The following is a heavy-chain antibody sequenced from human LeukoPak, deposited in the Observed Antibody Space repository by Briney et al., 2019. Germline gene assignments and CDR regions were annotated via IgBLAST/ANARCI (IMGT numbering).Heavy chain of an antibody. V-gene: IGHV1-18*04. CDR2: INAYNGNT. J-gene: IGHJ6*02. CDR1: GYTFTSYG. CDR3: ARGIGWARGDGNSLPAGYYYFGMDV. Sequence: ASVKVSCKPSGYTFTSYGISWVRQAPGQGLERMGWINAYNGNTHYAQKVQGRVTVTTDTSTSTAYMELRSLRSDDTAVYYCARGIGWARGDGNSLPAGYYYFGMDVWGQGTTVTVSS. D-gene: IGHD5-24*01.